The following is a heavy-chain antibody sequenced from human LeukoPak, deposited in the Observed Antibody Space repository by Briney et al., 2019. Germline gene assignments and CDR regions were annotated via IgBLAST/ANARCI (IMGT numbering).Heavy chain of an antibody. CDR2: ISSSSSTI. Sequence: PGGSLRLSCAASGFTFSSYSMNWVRQAPGKGLEWVSYISSSSSTIYYADSVKGRFTISRDNAKNSLYLQMNSLRAEDTAVYYCAKDLRDSFGYCSGGSCAEWYYWGQGTLVTVSS. J-gene: IGHJ4*02. CDR3: AKDLRDSFGYCSGGSCAEWYY. D-gene: IGHD2-15*01. CDR1: GFTFSSYS. V-gene: IGHV3-48*01.